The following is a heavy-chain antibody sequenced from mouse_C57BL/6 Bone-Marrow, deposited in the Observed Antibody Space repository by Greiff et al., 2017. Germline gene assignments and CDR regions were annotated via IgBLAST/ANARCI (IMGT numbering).Heavy chain of an antibody. D-gene: IGHD1-1*01. CDR2: IHPTSGST. CDR3: TPITTGPYWYFDV. V-gene: IGHV1-64*01. J-gene: IGHJ1*03. Sequence: QVQLQQPGAELVKPGASVKLSCKASGYTFTSYWMHWVKQRPGQGLEWIGMIHPTSGSTNYNEKFKSKATLTVDKSSSTAYMQLSSLTSEDSAVYCGTPITTGPYWYFDVWGTGTTVTVSS. CDR1: GYTFTSYW.